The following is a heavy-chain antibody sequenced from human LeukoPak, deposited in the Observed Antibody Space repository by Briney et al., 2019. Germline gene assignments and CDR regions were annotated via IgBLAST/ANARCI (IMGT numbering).Heavy chain of an antibody. CDR1: GFTFSTHW. CDR2: IASDGSST. J-gene: IGHJ4*02. Sequence: GGSLRLSCAASGFTFSTHWMHWVRQVPGKGLVWVSRIASDGSSTTYADSVKGRFSISRDNAKNTLYLQMNSLRVEDTAAYYCARGRPHGNDYWGQGTLVTVSS. CDR3: ARGRPHGNDY. V-gene: IGHV3-74*01. D-gene: IGHD4-23*01.